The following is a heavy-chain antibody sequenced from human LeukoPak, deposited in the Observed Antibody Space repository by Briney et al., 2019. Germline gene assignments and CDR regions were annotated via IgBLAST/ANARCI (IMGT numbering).Heavy chain of an antibody. J-gene: IGHJ4*02. CDR2: ISWNSGSI. CDR3: AKDFEMATINYYFDY. CDR1: GFTFDDYA. V-gene: IGHV3-9*01. D-gene: IGHD5-24*01. Sequence: GGSLRLSCAASGFTFDDYAMHWVRQAPGKGLEWVSGISWNSGSIGYADSVKGRFTISRDNAKNSLYLQMNSLRAEDTALYYCAKDFEMATINYYFDYWGQGTLVTVSS.